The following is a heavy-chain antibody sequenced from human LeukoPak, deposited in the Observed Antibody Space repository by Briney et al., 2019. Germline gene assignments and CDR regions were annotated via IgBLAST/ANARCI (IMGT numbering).Heavy chain of an antibody. D-gene: IGHD3-22*01. V-gene: IGHV4-59*08. CDR3: ARRSSESFDF. Sequence: SETLSLTCTVSGGSISSYYWAWIRQPPGKGLEWIGYIYYNGRAAYNPSLKSRVTISVDTSKNQFSLKLSSVTAADTAVYYCARRSSESFDFWGQGTLVTVSS. J-gene: IGHJ4*02. CDR2: IYYNGRA. CDR1: GGSISSYY.